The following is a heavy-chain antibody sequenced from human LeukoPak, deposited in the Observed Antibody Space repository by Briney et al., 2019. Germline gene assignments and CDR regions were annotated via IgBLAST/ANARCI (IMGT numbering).Heavy chain of an antibody. CDR1: GGTFSSYA. V-gene: IGHV1-69*04. Sequence: ASVKVSCKASGGTFSSYAISWVRQAPGQGLEWMGRIIPILGIANYAQKFQGRVTITADKSTSTAYMELSSLRSEDTAVYYCARDLMYYCDSSGSHGAFDIWGQGTMVTVSS. CDR2: IIPILGIA. J-gene: IGHJ3*02. CDR3: ARDLMYYCDSSGSHGAFDI. D-gene: IGHD3-22*01.